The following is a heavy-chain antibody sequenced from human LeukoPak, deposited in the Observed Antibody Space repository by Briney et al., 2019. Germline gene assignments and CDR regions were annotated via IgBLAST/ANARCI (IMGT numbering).Heavy chain of an antibody. CDR3: ARSVGGYSGAYYFDS. J-gene: IGHJ4*02. CDR1: GGSISSSNYY. D-gene: IGHD3-10*01. V-gene: IGHV4-39*07. CDR2: IYYSGST. Sequence: SETLSLTCTVSGGSISSSNYYWGWIRQPPGRGLEWIGTIYYSGSTYYNPSLKSRVTISVDTSKNQFSLRLSSVTAADTAVYYCARSVGGYSGAYYFDSWGQGTLVTVSS.